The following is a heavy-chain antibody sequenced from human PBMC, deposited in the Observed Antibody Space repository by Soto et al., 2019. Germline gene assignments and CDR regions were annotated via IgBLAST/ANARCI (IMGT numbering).Heavy chain of an antibody. Sequence: GGSLRLSCAASGFRFSSYWMSWVRQAPGKGLEWVANIKQDGSEKDYVDSVKGRFSISRDNADNSLYLQMSSVRAEDTAVYYCAREGSRTFDSWGQGTKVTVSS. V-gene: IGHV3-7*01. CDR1: GFRFSSYW. D-gene: IGHD3-10*01. CDR3: AREGSRTFDS. J-gene: IGHJ3*02. CDR2: IKQDGSEK.